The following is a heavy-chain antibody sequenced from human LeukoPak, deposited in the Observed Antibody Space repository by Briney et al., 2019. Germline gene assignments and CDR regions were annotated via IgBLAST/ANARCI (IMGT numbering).Heavy chain of an antibody. V-gene: IGHV3-30*04. Sequence: GGSLRLSCAASGFTFSTYAMHWVRQAPGKGLEWVAVISYDGSSKYYADSVKGRFTISRDNSKNTLYLQMNSLRAEDTAVYYCATCKRIRFDPWGQGTLVTVSS. CDR2: ISYDGSSK. J-gene: IGHJ5*02. CDR1: GFTFSTYA. D-gene: IGHD2/OR15-2a*01. CDR3: ATCKRIRFDP.